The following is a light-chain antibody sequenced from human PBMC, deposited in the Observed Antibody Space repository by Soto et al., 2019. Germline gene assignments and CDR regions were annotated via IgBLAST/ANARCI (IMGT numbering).Light chain of an antibody. Sequence: EIVLTQSPATLSLSPGERATLSCRASQSVSNSLAWFQQKPGQAPRLLIYDASNRATDIPPRFSGSGSGTDFTLTISSLEPEDGAVYYCQQRRNWPPTFGQGTKLEIK. CDR1: QSVSNS. CDR3: QQRRNWPPT. CDR2: DAS. J-gene: IGKJ2*01. V-gene: IGKV3-11*01.